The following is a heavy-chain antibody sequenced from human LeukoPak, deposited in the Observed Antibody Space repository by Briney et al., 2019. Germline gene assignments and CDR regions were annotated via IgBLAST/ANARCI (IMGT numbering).Heavy chain of an antibody. CDR1: GGSISDYY. CDR2: IYYSGST. CDR3: ARGDFCSKSNCYLRPMDV. D-gene: IGHD3-3*01. Sequence: SETLPLTCTVSGGSISDYYWNWIRQPPGKGLEWIGYIYYSGSTTYNPSLKSRVTMSVDTAKNQFSLKLRSVTAADTAVYYCARGDFCSKSNCYLRPMDVWGKGTTVTVSS. V-gene: IGHV4-59*01. J-gene: IGHJ6*03.